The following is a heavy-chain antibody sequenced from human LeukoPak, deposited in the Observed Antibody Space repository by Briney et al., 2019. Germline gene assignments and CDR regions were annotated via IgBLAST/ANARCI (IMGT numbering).Heavy chain of an antibody. CDR1: GFTFTHFY. J-gene: IGHJ4*02. CDR3: ARAYYYDSSGYHPLDY. D-gene: IGHD3-22*01. V-gene: IGHV1-2*02. CDR2: INPNSGGT. Sequence: ASVKVSCKTSGFTFTHFYIHWVRQAPGQGLEWMGWINPNSGGTNYAQKFQGRVTMTRDTSISTAYMELSRLRSDDTAVYYCARAYYYDSSGYHPLDYWGQGTLVTVSS.